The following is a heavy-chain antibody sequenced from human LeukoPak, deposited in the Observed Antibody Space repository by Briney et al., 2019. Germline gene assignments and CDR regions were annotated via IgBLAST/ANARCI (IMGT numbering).Heavy chain of an antibody. CDR3: ARDSSGGRHDEYFPH. J-gene: IGHJ1*01. V-gene: IGHV3-23*01. D-gene: IGHD1-26*01. CDR1: GFTFSSYA. CDR2: FSGSGGST. Sequence: GGSLRLSCAASGFTFSSYAMSWVRQAPGKGLEWVSAFSGSGGSTYYADSVKGRFTISRDNSKNTLYLQMNSLRVEDTAVYYCARDSSGGRHDEYFPHWGQGTLVTVSS.